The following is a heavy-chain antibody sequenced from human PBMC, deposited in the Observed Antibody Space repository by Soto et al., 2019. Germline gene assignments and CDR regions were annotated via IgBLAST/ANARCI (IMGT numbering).Heavy chain of an antibody. CDR3: ARSSARVFGIIIAGPNWLAP. Sequence: ASVKVCCKDPADAFTREYIHLVRQAPGHGLARMGIMNPNGGSTRFAQTFQGRITMTRDTSTSTVHMELRSLGSEDTAIYYCARSSARVFGIIIAGPNWLAPWGQGSLVTVSS. CDR2: MNPNGGST. CDR1: ADAFTREY. J-gene: IGHJ5*02. V-gene: IGHV1-46*01. D-gene: IGHD1-26*01.